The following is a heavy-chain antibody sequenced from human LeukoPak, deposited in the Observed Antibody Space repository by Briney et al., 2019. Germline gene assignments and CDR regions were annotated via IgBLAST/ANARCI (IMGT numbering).Heavy chain of an antibody. CDR3: ARISYDSSGYYDY. CDR2: IDSDGNIT. J-gene: IGHJ4*02. Sequence: GGSLRLSCAASGFTFSSYNIHWVRQAPGKGLVWVSRIDSDGNITTYADSVKGRFTISRDNAKNTLYLQMNSLRAEDTAVYYCARISYDSSGYYDYWGQGTLVTVSS. D-gene: IGHD3-22*01. V-gene: IGHV3-74*01. CDR1: GFTFSSYN.